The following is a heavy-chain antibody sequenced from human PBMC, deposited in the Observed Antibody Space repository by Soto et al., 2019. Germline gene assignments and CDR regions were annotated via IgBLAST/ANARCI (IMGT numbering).Heavy chain of an antibody. CDR2: VYDSGST. CDR3: ARGWSSSWPY. J-gene: IGHJ4*02. D-gene: IGHD6-13*01. CDR1: AGSLRGYL. V-gene: IGHV4-59*03. Sequence: SETLSLTSIVSAGSLRGYLWSWSRQPPGKGLEWIAFVYDSGSTNYNPSLESRVTVSVDTSNNQFSLKLISVTAADTAVYYCARGWSSSWPYWGQGTLVTVSS.